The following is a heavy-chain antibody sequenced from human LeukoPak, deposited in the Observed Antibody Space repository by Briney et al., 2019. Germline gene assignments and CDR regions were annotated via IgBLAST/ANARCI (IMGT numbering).Heavy chain of an antibody. V-gene: IGHV3-7*01. Sequence: RGSLRLSCAASGFTISAYWMNWVRQAPGKGLEWVANVYADGSGKYYIDSVKGRFTVSRDNAKNSLYLQMTSLRAEDTATYYCLSWGVDNPWGQGTLVTVSS. CDR1: GFTISAYW. J-gene: IGHJ5*02. D-gene: IGHD7-27*01. CDR3: LSWGVDNP. CDR2: VYADGSGK.